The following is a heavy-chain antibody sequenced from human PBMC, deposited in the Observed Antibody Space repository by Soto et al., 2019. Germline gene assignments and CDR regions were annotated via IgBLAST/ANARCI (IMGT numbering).Heavy chain of an antibody. CDR2: ISWNSGSI. J-gene: IGHJ3*02. V-gene: IGHV3-9*01. CDR3: AKAMTSVTTLGAFDI. CDR1: GFTFDDYG. Sequence: GGSLRLSCAASGFTFDDYGMHWVRQAPGKGLEWVSGISWNSGSIGYADSVKGRFTISRDNAKNSLYLQMNSLRAEDTALYYCAKAMTSVTTLGAFDIWGQGTMVTVSS. D-gene: IGHD4-17*01.